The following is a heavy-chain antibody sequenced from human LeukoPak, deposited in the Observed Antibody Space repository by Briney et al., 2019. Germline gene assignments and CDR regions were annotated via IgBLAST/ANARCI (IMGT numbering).Heavy chain of an antibody. J-gene: IGHJ4*02. Sequence: SETLSLTCTVSGGSISTYYWNWIRQPPGKGLEWIPHIHYSGSTDYNPSLKSRVTISVDTSKNQFSLRLSSVTAADTAVYYCARHGPLYDIWSAQFYFDSWGQGTLVTVSS. D-gene: IGHD3-3*01. V-gene: IGHV4-59*08. CDR3: ARHGPLYDIWSAQFYFDS. CDR2: IHYSGST. CDR1: GGSISTYY.